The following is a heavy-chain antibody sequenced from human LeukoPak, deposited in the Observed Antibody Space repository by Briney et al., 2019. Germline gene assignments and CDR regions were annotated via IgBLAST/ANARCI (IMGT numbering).Heavy chain of an antibody. CDR1: RFTFSNYA. J-gene: IGHJ4*02. D-gene: IGHD2-2*02. CDR2: ISGSGGST. Sequence: PGGSLRLSCAASRFTFSNYAMNWVRQAPGKGLEWVSTISGSGGSTYYADSVKGRFTISRDNSKNTLYLQMDSLRAEDTAVYYCAKVHCSSTSCYTGRWRAESINYWGQGTLVTVSS. CDR3: AKVHCSSTSCYTGRWRAESINY. V-gene: IGHV3-23*01.